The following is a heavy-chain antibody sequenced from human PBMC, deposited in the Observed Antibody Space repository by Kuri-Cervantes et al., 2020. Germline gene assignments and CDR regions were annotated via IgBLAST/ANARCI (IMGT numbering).Heavy chain of an antibody. CDR3: ARATQSYSSGWYKDLDY. CDR2: IYYSGST. J-gene: IGHJ4*02. D-gene: IGHD6-19*01. Sequence: SETLSLTCTVSGGSISSYYWSWIRQPPGKGLEWIGYIYYSGSTNYNPSLKSRVTISVDTSKNQFSLKLSSVTAADTAVYYCARATQSYSSGWYKDLDYWGQGTLVTVSS. V-gene: IGHV4-59*01. CDR1: GGSISSYY.